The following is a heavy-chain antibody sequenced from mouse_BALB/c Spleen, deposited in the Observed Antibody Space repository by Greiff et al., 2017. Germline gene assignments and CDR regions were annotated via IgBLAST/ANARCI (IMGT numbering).Heavy chain of an antibody. J-gene: IGHJ1*01. CDR2: ISSGSSTI. D-gene: IGHD2-3*01. CDR1: GFTFSSFG. V-gene: IGHV5-17*02. CDR3: ARDGIRGYLDV. Sequence: EVKLVESGGGLVQPGGSRKLSCAASGFTFSSFGMHWVRQAPEKGLEWVAYISSGSSTIYYADTVKGRFTISRDNPQNTLFLQMTSLRSEDTAMYYGARDGIRGYLDVWGGGSTVTVAA.